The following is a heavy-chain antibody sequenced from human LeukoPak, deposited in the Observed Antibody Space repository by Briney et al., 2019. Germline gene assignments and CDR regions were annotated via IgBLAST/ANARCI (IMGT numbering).Heavy chain of an antibody. Sequence: SVKVSCKASGGTFSSYAISWVRQATGHGLECMGGIIPIFGTANYARKFQGRVTITADESTSTAYMELSSLRSEDTAVYYCARTGWDIVVVPAAMPNYGMDVWGQGTTVTVSS. CDR3: ARTGWDIVVVPAAMPNYGMDV. J-gene: IGHJ6*02. CDR1: GGTFSSYA. V-gene: IGHV1-69*13. D-gene: IGHD2-2*01. CDR2: IIPIFGTA.